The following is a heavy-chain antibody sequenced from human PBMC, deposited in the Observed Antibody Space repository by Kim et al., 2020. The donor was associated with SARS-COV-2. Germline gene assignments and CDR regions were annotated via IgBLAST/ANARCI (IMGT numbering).Heavy chain of an antibody. CDR2: IIPIFGTA. V-gene: IGHV1-69*13. D-gene: IGHD3-22*01. CDR3: AGRSSGYYYLFDY. CDR1: GGTFSSYA. J-gene: IGHJ4*02. Sequence: SVKVSCKAFGGTFSSYAISWVRQAPGQGLEWMGGIIPIFGTANYAQKFQGRVTITADESTSTAYMELSSLRSEDTAVYYCAGRSSGYYYLFDYWGQGTLVTVSS.